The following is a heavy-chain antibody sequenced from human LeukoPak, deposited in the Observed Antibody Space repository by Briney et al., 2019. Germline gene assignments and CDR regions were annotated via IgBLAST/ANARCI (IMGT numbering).Heavy chain of an antibody. CDR3: ARTSPSSGYSSSWCRAGPPYYFDY. D-gene: IGHD6-13*01. Sequence: SETLSLTCAVYGGSFSGYYWSWIRQPPGKGLEWIGEINHSGSTNYNPSLKSRVTISVDTSKNQFSLKLSSVTAADTAVYYCARTSPSSGYSSSWCRAGPPYYFDYWGQGTLVTVSS. CDR2: INHSGST. CDR1: GGSFSGYY. V-gene: IGHV4-34*01. J-gene: IGHJ4*02.